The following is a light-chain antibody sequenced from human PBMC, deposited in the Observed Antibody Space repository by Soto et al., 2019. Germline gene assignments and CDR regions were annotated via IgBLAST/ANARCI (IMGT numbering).Light chain of an antibody. J-gene: IGKJ4*01. CDR2: DAS. CDR1: QTVRNNY. V-gene: IGKV3D-20*01. Sequence: GLTQNPGTLSLSPGERATLSCRASQTVRNNYLAWYQQKPGLAPRLLIYDASSRATGISDRFSGSGSGTDFTLTISRLEPEDFAVYYCQQYGSSPSFGGGTKVDIK. CDR3: QQYGSSPS.